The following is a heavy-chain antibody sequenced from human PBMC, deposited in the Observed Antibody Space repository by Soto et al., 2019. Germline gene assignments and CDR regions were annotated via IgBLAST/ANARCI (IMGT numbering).Heavy chain of an antibody. V-gene: IGHV1-2*04. D-gene: IGHD6-13*01. Sequence: ASVKVSCKASGDTFTGYYMHWVRQAPGQGLEWMGWINPNSGGTNYAQKFQGWVTMTRDTSISTAYMELSRLRSDDTAVYYCATDQPLAAAGTSYPYGMDVWGQGTTVTV. CDR1: GDTFTGYY. CDR3: ATDQPLAAAGTSYPYGMDV. CDR2: INPNSGGT. J-gene: IGHJ6*02.